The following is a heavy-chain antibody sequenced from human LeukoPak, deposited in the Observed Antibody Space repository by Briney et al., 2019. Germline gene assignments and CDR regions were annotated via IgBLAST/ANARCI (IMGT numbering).Heavy chain of an antibody. CDR3: AKTMTTVVTALLPIDH. CDR1: GFTFSDYA. D-gene: IGHD4-23*01. J-gene: IGHJ4*02. V-gene: IGHV3-23*01. CDR2: ITSSGGST. Sequence: GGSLRLSCAASGFTFSDYAMSWVRQAPGKGLEWVSAITSSGGSTYNADSVKGRFAISRDNSRNTLYLQMNSLRADDTAVYYCAKTMTTVVTALLPIDHWGQGTLVTVSS.